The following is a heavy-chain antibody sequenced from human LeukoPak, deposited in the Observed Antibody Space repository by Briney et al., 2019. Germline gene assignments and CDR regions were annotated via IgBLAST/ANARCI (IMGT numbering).Heavy chain of an antibody. CDR2: INHSGST. V-gene: IGHV4-34*01. CDR1: GGSFSGYY. CDR3: AFSQGGGGGWPFDY. Sequence: NPSETLSLTCAVYGGSFSGYYWSWIRQPPGKGLEWIGEINHSGSTNYNPSLKSRVTISVDTSKNQFSLELSSVTAADTAVYYCAFSQGGGGGWPFDYWGQGTLVTVSS. J-gene: IGHJ4*02. D-gene: IGHD2-15*01.